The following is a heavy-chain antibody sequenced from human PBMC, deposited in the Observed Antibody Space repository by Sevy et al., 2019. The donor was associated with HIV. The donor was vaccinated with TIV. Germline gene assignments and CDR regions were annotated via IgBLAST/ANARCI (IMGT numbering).Heavy chain of an antibody. CDR1: GYTFTSYG. J-gene: IGHJ4*02. D-gene: IGHD2-15*01. V-gene: IGHV1-18*01. CDR2: ISAYNGNT. Sequence: ASVKVSCKASGYTFTSYGISWVRQAPGQGLEWMGWISAYNGNTNYAQKLQGRVTMTTDTSTSTAYMGLRSLRSDDTAVYYCARVQHIVVVVAANHNGDFDYWGQGTLVTVSS. CDR3: ARVQHIVVVVAANHNGDFDY.